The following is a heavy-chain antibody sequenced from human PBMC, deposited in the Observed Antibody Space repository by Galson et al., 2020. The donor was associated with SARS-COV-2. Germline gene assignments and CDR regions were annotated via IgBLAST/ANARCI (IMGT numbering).Heavy chain of an antibody. Sequence: ASVKVSCKASGYTFTSYDTNWVRQATGQGLEWMGWMNPNSGNTGYAQKFQGRVTMTRNTSISTAYMELSSLRSEDTAVYYCARGRSITIFGVVNYYYMDVWGKGTTVTVSS. CDR1: GYTFTSYD. CDR3: ARGRSITIFGVVNYYYMDV. J-gene: IGHJ6*03. V-gene: IGHV1-8*01. D-gene: IGHD3-3*01. CDR2: MNPNSGNT.